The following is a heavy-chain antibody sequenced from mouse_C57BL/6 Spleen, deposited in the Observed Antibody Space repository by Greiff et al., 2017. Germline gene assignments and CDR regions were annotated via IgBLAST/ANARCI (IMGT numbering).Heavy chain of an antibody. Sequence: VQRVESGAELVKPGASVKISCKASGYAFSSYWMNWVKQRPGKGLEWIGQIYPGDGDTNYNGKFKGKATLTADKSSSTAYMQLSSLTSEDSAVYFCARRGGPSYAMDYWGQGTSVTVSS. V-gene: IGHV1-80*01. J-gene: IGHJ4*01. D-gene: IGHD3-3*01. CDR3: ARRGGPSYAMDY. CDR2: IYPGDGDT. CDR1: GYAFSSYW.